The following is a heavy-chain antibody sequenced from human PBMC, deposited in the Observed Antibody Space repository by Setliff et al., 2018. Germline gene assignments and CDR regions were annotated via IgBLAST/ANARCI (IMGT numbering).Heavy chain of an antibody. V-gene: IGHV4-38-2*02. J-gene: IGHJ3*02. CDR1: GSAISSGHY. CDR2: FRPSGKT. D-gene: IGHD4-17*01. CDR3: VRDAGDGYGVDAYAGGGFDI. Sequence: SETLSLTWRVSGSAISSGHYWGWIRQPPGKGLEWIGSFRPSGKTYYNPSLKSRVTISVDTSKKHFSLKLTSVTAADTAVYYCVRDAGDGYGVDAYAGGGFDIWGQGTVVTVSS.